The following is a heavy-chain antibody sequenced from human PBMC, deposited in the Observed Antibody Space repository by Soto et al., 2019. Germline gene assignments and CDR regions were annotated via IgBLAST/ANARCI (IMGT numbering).Heavy chain of an antibody. CDR3: ARYNSYAIDY. V-gene: IGHV4-59*02. J-gene: IGHJ4*02. D-gene: IGHD2-8*01. CDR2: IHYSGTT. CDR1: GTSVSIYY. Sequence: PSDSLSLTCTASGTSVSIYYGSWIRQPPGKGLEWIANIHYSGTTNYNPSLASRVTLSVDTSKNQFSLKMTSVTAADRAMYFCARYNSYAIDYWGRGTLVTVSS.